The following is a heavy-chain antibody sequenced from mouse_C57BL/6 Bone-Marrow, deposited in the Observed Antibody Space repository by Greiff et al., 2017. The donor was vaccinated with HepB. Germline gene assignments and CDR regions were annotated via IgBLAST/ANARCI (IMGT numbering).Heavy chain of an antibody. Sequence: DVMLVESGGGLVQPGGSLKLSCAASGFTFSDYYMYWVRQTPEKRLEWVAYISNGGGSTYYPDTVKGRFTISRDNAKNTLYLQMSRLKSEDTAMYYCARNDGYDGYYVGDYWGQGTSVTVSS. CDR2: ISNGGGST. V-gene: IGHV5-12*01. CDR3: ARNDGYDGYYVGDY. D-gene: IGHD2-3*01. CDR1: GFTFSDYY. J-gene: IGHJ4*01.